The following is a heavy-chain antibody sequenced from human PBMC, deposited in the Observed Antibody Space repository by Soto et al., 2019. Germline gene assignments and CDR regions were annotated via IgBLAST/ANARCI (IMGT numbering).Heavy chain of an antibody. CDR3: ARDRPTGEIITTLFDY. CDR1: GYTFTSYG. CDR2: ISAYKRNT. V-gene: IGHV1-18*01. D-gene: IGHD3-22*01. J-gene: IGHJ4*02. Sequence: QVQLVQSGAEVKKSGASVKVSCKGSGYTFTSYGISWVRQAPGQGLEWMGWISAYKRNTNYAQKLQGRVTMTTDTSTSTAYMELRSLRSDDTAMYYCARDRPTGEIITTLFDYWGQGTLVTVSS.